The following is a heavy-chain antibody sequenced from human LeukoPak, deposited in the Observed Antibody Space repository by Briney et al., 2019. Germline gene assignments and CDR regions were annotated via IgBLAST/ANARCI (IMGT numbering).Heavy chain of an antibody. Sequence: ASVKVSCKASGYTFTGYYMHWVRQAPGQGLEWMGWINPNSGGTNYAQKFQGRVTMTRDTSTSTVYMELSSLRSEDTAVYYCARDTVTTSHYYGMDVWGQGTTVTVSS. V-gene: IGHV1-2*02. CDR2: INPNSGGT. CDR1: GYTFTGYY. D-gene: IGHD4-17*01. J-gene: IGHJ6*02. CDR3: ARDTVTTSHYYGMDV.